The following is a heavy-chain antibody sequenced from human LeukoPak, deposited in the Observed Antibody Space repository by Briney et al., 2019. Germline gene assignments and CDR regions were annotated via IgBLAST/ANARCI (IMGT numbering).Heavy chain of an antibody. V-gene: IGHV3-30*02. D-gene: IGHD4-17*01. J-gene: IGHJ5*02. CDR1: GFTFNTYG. Sequence: PGGSLRLSCAASGFTFNTYGMHWVRQAPGKGLEWVAFIRYDGSNKYYADSVKGRFTISRDNSKNTLYLQMNSLRAEDTAVYYCAKDPTTVTTPRVSWFDPWGQGTLVTVSS. CDR3: AKDPTTVTTPRVSWFDP. CDR2: IRYDGSNK.